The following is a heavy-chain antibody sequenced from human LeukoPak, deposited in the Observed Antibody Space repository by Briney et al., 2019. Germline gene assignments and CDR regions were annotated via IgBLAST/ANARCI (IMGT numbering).Heavy chain of an antibody. CDR1: GFTFSSYW. CDR3: ARAVPLLLWFGEMTNWFDP. J-gene: IGHJ5*02. CDR2: INHSGST. V-gene: IGHV4-34*01. D-gene: IGHD3-10*01. Sequence: GSLRLSCAASGFTFSSYWMSWVRQPPGKGLEWIGEINHSGSTNYNPSLKSRVTISVDTSKNQFSLKLSSVTAADTAVYYCARAVPLLLWFGEMTNWFDPWGQGTLVTVSS.